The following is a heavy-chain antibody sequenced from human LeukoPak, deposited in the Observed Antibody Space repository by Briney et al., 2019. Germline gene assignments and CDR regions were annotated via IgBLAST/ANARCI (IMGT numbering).Heavy chain of an antibody. D-gene: IGHD3-10*01. Sequence: GGSLRLSCAASGFTFSSYEMNWVRQAPGKGLEWVSYISSSGSTIYYADSVKGRFTISRDNAKNSLYLQMNSLRAEDTAVYYCARAVAYGSGSYPYYYYYYMDVWGKGTTVTISS. CDR1: GFTFSSYE. CDR3: ARAVAYGSGSYPYYYYYYMDV. CDR2: ISSSGSTI. J-gene: IGHJ6*03. V-gene: IGHV3-48*03.